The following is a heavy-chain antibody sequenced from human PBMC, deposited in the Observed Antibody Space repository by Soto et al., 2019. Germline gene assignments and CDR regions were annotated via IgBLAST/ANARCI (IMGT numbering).Heavy chain of an antibody. J-gene: IGHJ6*02. CDR2: ISGSGGST. CDR1: GFTFSSCA. Sequence: PGGSLRLSCAASGFTFSSCAMSWVRQAPGKGLEWVSAISGSGGSTYYADSVKGRFTISRDNSKNTLYLQMNSLRAEDTAVYYCAKPTSGWNSYGTGGMDVWGQGTTVTVSS. V-gene: IGHV3-23*01. D-gene: IGHD1-7*01. CDR3: AKPTSGWNSYGTGGMDV.